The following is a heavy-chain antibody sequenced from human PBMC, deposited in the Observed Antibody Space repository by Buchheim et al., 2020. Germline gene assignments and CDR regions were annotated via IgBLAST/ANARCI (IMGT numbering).Heavy chain of an antibody. V-gene: IGHV4-38-2*01. Sequence: QVQLQESGPGLVKPSETLSLTCAVSGYSISSGYYWGWIRQPPGKGLEWMGSIYHSGTTYYNPSLKSRVTISVDTSKNPVYLKLSSVTAADTAVYYCARIGGGYEVDYGGQGTL. D-gene: IGHD5-12*01. CDR3: ARIGGGYEVDY. CDR2: IYHSGTT. CDR1: GYSISSGYY. J-gene: IGHJ4*02.